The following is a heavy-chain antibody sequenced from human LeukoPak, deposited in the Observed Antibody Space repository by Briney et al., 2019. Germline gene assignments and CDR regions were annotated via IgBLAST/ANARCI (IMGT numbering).Heavy chain of an antibody. D-gene: IGHD2-21*01. J-gene: IGHJ4*02. CDR1: GASISSSNW. Sequence: SGTLSLTCAVSGASISSSNWWSWVRQSPGKGLEWIGEIYHSGSTYYNPSLKSRVTISVETSKNQFSLKVSSVTAADTAVYYCASVGIDSPGMYYFDYWGQGTLVTVSS. CDR2: IYHSGST. V-gene: IGHV4-4*02. CDR3: ASVGIDSPGMYYFDY.